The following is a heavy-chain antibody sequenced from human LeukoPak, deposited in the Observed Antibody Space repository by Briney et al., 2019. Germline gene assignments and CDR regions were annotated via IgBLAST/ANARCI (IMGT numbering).Heavy chain of an antibody. J-gene: IGHJ6*03. CDR3: SSRYEHYYYYMDV. CDR2: IRYDGSNK. CDR1: GFTFSSYG. D-gene: IGHD6-19*01. Sequence: GGSLRLSCAASGFTFSSYGMHWVRQAPGKGLEWVAFIRYDGSNKYYADSVKGRFTISRDNSKNTLYLQMNSLRAEDTAVYYCSSRYEHYYYYMDVWGKGTTVTISS. V-gene: IGHV3-30*02.